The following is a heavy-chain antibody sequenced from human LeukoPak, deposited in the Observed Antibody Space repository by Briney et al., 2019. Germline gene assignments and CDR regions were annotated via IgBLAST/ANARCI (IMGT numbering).Heavy chain of an antibody. D-gene: IGHD6-19*01. V-gene: IGHV3-21*01. Sequence: PGGSLRLSCAASGFTFSSYSMNWVRQAPGKGLEWVSSISSSSSYIYYADSVKGRFTISRDNAKNSLYLQMNSLRAEDTAVYYCARVRGSVLSGSGLSSGWAPPYYYYYMDVWGKGTTVTVSS. CDR3: ARVRGSVLSGSGLSSGWAPPYYYYYMDV. CDR1: GFTFSSYS. CDR2: ISSSSSYI. J-gene: IGHJ6*03.